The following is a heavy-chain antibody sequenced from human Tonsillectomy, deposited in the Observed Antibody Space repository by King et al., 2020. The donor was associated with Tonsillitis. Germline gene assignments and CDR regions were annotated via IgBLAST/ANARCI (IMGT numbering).Heavy chain of an antibody. D-gene: IGHD3-10*01. CDR2: ISYDGNDK. CDR3: ARGQGGSGSYYYFDY. Sequence: VQLVESGGGVVQPGRSLRLSCAASGFTFSDNSMNWVRQAPGKGLEWLAIISYDGNDKYYADSVKGRFTISRDSSKNTLYLEMNSLRAEDTAVYYCARGQGGSGSYYYFDYWGQGTLVTVSS. J-gene: IGHJ4*02. CDR1: GFTFSDNS. V-gene: IGHV3-30*04.